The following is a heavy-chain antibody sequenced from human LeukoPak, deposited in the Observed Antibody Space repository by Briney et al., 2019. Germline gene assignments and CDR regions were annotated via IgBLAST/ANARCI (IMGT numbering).Heavy chain of an antibody. V-gene: IGHV4-59*08. CDR3: VRHGCSGGTCNSLDDMDT. J-gene: IGHJ6*02. D-gene: IGHD2-15*01. Sequence: SETVPLMCTVSGGSISGYYGSWIRQSPGKGLEWIGYIYYIGSTNYYPSLKSRITISVDMLKDQVSLKVSSVTAADTAVYYCVRHGCSGGTCNSLDDMDTWGQGITVTVSS. CDR2: IYYIGST. CDR1: GGSISGYY.